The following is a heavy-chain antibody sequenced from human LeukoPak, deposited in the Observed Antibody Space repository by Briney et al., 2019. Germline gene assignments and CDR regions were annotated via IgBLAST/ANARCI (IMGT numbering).Heavy chain of an antibody. D-gene: IGHD6-19*01. J-gene: IGHJ4*02. CDR2: IIPILGIA. CDR1: GGTFSSYA. V-gene: IGHV1-69*04. CDR3: ARDFAAVAGGDY. Sequence: SVKVSCKASGGTFSSYAISWVRQAPGQGLEWMGRIIPILGIANYAQEFQGRVTITADKSTSTAYMELSSLRSEDTAVYYCARDFAAVAGGDYWGQGTLVTVSS.